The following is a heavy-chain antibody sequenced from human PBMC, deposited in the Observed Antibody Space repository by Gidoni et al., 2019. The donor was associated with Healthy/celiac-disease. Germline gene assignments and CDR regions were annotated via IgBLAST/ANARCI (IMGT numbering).Heavy chain of an antibody. CDR3: ARESDKDYGALYPFDY. D-gene: IGHD4-17*01. Sequence: EVQLVESGGGLFQPGGSLRLSCAASGFTVSSNYMSWVRQAPGKGLEWVSVIYSGGSTYYADSVKGRFTISRDNSKNTLYLQMNSLRAEDTAVYYCARESDKDYGALYPFDYWGQGTLVTVSS. J-gene: IGHJ4*02. V-gene: IGHV3-66*01. CDR1: GFTVSSNY. CDR2: IYSGGST.